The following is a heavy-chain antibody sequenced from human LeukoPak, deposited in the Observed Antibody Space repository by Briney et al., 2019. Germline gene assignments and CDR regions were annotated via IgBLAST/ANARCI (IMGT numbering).Heavy chain of an antibody. J-gene: IGHJ5*02. V-gene: IGHV1-8*01. CDR3: ARGRFPLYCGGDCYRAGWFDP. CDR1: GYTFTSHD. CDR2: MNPNSGNT. D-gene: IGHD2-21*01. Sequence: ASVKVSCKASGYTFTSHDINWVRQGTGQGLEWMGWMNPNSGNTGYAQKFQGRVTMTRNTSISTAYMELSSLRSEDTAVYYCARGRFPLYCGGDCYRAGWFDPWGQGTLVTVSS.